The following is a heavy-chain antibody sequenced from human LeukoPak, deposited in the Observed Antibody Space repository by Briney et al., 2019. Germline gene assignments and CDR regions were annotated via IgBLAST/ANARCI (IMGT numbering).Heavy chain of an antibody. D-gene: IGHD1-26*01. CDR3: AKEYTGTFSPFPSYFDN. CDR1: GYTFTDYY. V-gene: IGHV1-2*02. J-gene: IGHJ4*02. CDR2: INPNSGDT. Sequence: ASVKASCKASGYTFTDYYINWVRQAPGQGLEWIGWINPNSGDTNYAQKFQDRVTMTRDTSISTAYIELNFLRSDDTAIYYCAKEYTGTFSPFPSYFDNWGQGTLVTVSS.